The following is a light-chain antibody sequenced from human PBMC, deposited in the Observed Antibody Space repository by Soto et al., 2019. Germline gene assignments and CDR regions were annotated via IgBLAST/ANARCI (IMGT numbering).Light chain of an antibody. Sequence: DIQMTQSPSTLSASVGDRVTITCRASQSISSWLAWYKQKPGKAPKLLIYKASSLESGVPSRFRGSGSGPEFTLAISSLQTDDIATYYCQQYNSLWTFGQWNKVDIK. V-gene: IGKV1-5*03. CDR1: QSISSW. CDR3: QQYNSLWT. J-gene: IGKJ1*01. CDR2: KAS.